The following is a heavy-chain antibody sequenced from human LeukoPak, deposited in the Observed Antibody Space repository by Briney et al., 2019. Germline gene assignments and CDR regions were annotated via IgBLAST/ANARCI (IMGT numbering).Heavy chain of an antibody. CDR1: GGSFSGYY. V-gene: IGHV4-34*01. Sequence: SETLSLTCTVSGGSFSGYYWSWIRQPPGKGLEWIGEINHSGSTNYNPSLKSRVTISVDTSKNQFSLKLSSVTAADTAVYYCAREYGDCAFDIWGQGTMVTVSS. J-gene: IGHJ3*02. D-gene: IGHD4-17*01. CDR3: AREYGDCAFDI. CDR2: INHSGST.